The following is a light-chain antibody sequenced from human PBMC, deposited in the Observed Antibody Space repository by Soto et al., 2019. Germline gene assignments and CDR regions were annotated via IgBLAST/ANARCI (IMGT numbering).Light chain of an antibody. CDR3: AAWDDSLNGPV. CDR2: GDT. Sequence: QSLLTQPPSASGTPGQRVTISCSGSSFNIGANTVNWYQHLPGTAPKPLLHGDTQRPSGVPDRFSGSKSGTSASLAISGLQSEDEADYYCAAWDDSLNGPVFGTGTKLTVL. J-gene: IGLJ1*01. CDR1: SFNIGANT. V-gene: IGLV1-44*01.